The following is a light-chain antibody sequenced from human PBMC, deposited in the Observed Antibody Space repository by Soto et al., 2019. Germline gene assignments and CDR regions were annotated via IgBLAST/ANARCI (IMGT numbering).Light chain of an antibody. CDR1: QNINSW. Sequence: DIQMTQSPSTLAASVGDRVTITCRASQNINSWLAWYQQKPGKAPKLLIYKASSLESGVPSRFSGSGSGTEFPLTISNLQPDDFATYYCQQHNSYMTFGQGTKVEVK. V-gene: IGKV1-5*03. CDR3: QQHNSYMT. J-gene: IGKJ1*01. CDR2: KAS.